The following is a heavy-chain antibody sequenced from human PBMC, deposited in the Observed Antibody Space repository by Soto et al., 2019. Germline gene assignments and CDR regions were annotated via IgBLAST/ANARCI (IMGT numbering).Heavy chain of an antibody. J-gene: IGHJ6*02. CDR2: MTGRGGSI. CDR3: AKGVMYSTKGLDV. V-gene: IGHV3-23*01. Sequence: GGSLRLSCAASGLPFSEYGMTWVRQAPGRGLEWVSAMTGRGGSIHYAESVRGRFIISRDNSKNTLYLQMDRLRAGDTAVYYCAKGVMYSTKGLDVWGQGTTVTVSS. D-gene: IGHD2-15*01. CDR1: GLPFSEYG.